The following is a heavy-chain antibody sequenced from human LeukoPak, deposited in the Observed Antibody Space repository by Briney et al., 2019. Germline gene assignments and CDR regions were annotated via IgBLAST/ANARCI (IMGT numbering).Heavy chain of an antibody. CDR3: ARVSPYDSTAANNDY. V-gene: IGHV3-21*01. D-gene: IGHD3-22*01. CDR1: GFTFSDYS. J-gene: IGHJ4*02. Sequence: PGGSLRLSCAASGFTFSDYSMNWVRQAPGKGLEWVSSINSRSRVIYYADSVKGRFTMSRDNAKNSLHLQMKSLRAEDTAVYYCARVSPYDSTAANNDYWGQGTLVIVSS. CDR2: INSRSRVI.